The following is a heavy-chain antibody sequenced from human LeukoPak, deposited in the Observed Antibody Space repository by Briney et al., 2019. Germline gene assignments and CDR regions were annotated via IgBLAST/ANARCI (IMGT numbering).Heavy chain of an antibody. J-gene: IGHJ3*02. D-gene: IGHD3-22*01. CDR3: AREGHSSGHCGAFDI. Sequence: GGSLRLSCAASGFTFSSYGMHWVRQAPGKGLEYVAGIGDNGIDTHYGNSVEGRFTISRDNSKNSLYLQMDSLRDEDMAVYYCAREGHSSGHCGAFDIWGQGTMVTVSS. V-gene: IGHV3-64*01. CDR1: GFTFSSYG. CDR2: IGDNGIDT.